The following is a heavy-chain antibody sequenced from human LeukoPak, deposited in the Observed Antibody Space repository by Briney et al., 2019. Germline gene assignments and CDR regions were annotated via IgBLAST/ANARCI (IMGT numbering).Heavy chain of an antibody. CDR3: ARDPQFNDMPNWFDP. D-gene: IGHD3-9*01. CDR1: GYTFTCYY. J-gene: IGHJ5*02. V-gene: IGHV1-2*02. Sequence: ASVKVSCKASGYTFTCYYMHRVRQAPGQGLEWMGWINPNSGGTNYAQKFQGRVTMTRDTSISTAYMELSRLRSDDTAVYYCARDPQFNDMPNWFDPWGQGTLVTVSS. CDR2: INPNSGGT.